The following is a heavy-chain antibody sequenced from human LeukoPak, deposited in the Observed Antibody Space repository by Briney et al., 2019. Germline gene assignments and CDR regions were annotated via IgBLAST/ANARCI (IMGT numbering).Heavy chain of an antibody. V-gene: IGHV4-39*01. Sequence: SSETLSLTCTVSGGSISSYYWGWIRQPPGKGLEWIGSIYYSGSTYYNPSLKSRVTISVDTSKNQFSLKLSSVTAAGTAVYYCARGSTVSSYDMDVWGQGTTVTVSS. D-gene: IGHD4-11*01. CDR2: IYYSGST. CDR3: ARGSTVSSYDMDV. CDR1: GGSISSYY. J-gene: IGHJ6*02.